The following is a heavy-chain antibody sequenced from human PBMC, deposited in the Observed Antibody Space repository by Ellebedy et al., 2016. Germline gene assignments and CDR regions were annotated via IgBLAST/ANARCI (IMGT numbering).Heavy chain of an antibody. CDR3: ARSAAMVPVDY. D-gene: IGHD5-18*01. CDR2: IYPGDSDT. V-gene: IGHV5-51*01. J-gene: IGHJ4*02. Sequence: GGSLRLXXKGSGYSFTSYWIGWVRQMPGKGLEWMGIIYPGDSDTRYSPSFQGQVTISADKSISTAYLQWSSLKASDTAMYYCARSAAMVPVDYWGQGTLVTVSS. CDR1: GYSFTSYW.